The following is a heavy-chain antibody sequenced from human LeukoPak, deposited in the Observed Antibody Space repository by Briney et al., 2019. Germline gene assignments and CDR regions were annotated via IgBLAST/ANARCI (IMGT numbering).Heavy chain of an antibody. V-gene: IGHV4-39*01. J-gene: IGHJ6*02. CDR2: IYYTGNT. CDR1: GGSVNSTINY. D-gene: IGHD3/OR15-3a*01. Sequence: PSETLSLTCTVSGGSVNSTINYWGWIRQPPGKGLEWIGSIYYTGNTYYNPSLKSRVTISVDTSKNQFSLNLSSVTAADTAVFYCARLTMIFYGLDVWGRGAKVTVSS. CDR3: ARLTMIFYGLDV.